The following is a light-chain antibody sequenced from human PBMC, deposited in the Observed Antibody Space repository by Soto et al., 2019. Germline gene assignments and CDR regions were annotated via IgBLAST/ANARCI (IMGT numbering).Light chain of an antibody. Sequence: EIVLTQSPATLSLSPGERATLSCRASQSVSSYLAWYQQKPGQAPRLLIYDASNRATGIPARFSGSGSGTDFTLTISSLEPEEFAVYYCQQRSNWPPGTFGPGTKVDIK. CDR2: DAS. CDR1: QSVSSY. J-gene: IGKJ3*01. V-gene: IGKV3-11*01. CDR3: QQRSNWPPGT.